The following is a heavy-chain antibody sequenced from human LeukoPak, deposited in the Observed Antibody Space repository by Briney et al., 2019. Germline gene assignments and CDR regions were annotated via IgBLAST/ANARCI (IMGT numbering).Heavy chain of an antibody. V-gene: IGHV4-61*02. CDR3: AGEGSGLRRGAAEYFQH. Sequence: PSQTLSLTCTVSGGSISSGSYYWSWIRQPAGKGLEWIGRIYTSGSTNYNPSLKSRVTISVDTSKNQFSLKLSSVTAADTAVYYCAGEGSGLRRGAAEYFQHWGQGTLVTVSS. J-gene: IGHJ1*01. CDR2: IYTSGST. D-gene: IGHD6-19*01. CDR1: GGSISSGSYY.